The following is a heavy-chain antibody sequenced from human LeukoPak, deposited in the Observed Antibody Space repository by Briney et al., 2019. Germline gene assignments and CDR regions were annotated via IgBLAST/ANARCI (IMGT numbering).Heavy chain of an antibody. CDR3: ARGATDTTRWFGP. Sequence: KPGGSLRLSCAASGFTFNTYSMSWVRQAPGKGLEWVSIISRASESIFYADSVKGRFTISRDNAKNSLYLQMNDLRAEDTAAYYCARGATDTTRWFGPWGQGTLVTVSS. CDR2: ISRASESI. V-gene: IGHV3-21*01. D-gene: IGHD1-26*01. CDR1: GFTFNTYS. J-gene: IGHJ5*02.